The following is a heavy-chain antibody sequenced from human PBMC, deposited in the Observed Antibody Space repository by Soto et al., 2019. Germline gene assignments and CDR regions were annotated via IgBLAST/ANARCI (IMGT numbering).Heavy chain of an antibody. J-gene: IGHJ6*02. D-gene: IGHD2-21*02. CDR1: GFTFSGYP. CDR2: ISYDGSNK. V-gene: IGHV3-30*04. Sequence: QVQLVESGGGVVQPGRSLRLSCAASGFTFSGYPMHWVRQPPGKGLEWVAVISYDGSNKYYADSVKGRFPITRDDSKNMLSLQMDSLGPEDAAVYYCARSFDGVVTATKYYYTSGMAVWGRGTTVTVSS. CDR3: ARSFDGVVTATKYYYTSGMAV.